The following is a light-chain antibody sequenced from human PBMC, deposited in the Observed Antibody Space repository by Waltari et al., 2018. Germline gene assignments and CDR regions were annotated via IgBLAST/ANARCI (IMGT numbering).Light chain of an antibody. Sequence: DIQMTHSPSSFSASVEDKLTIPSRASQSISSYLNWYQQKPGKAPKLLISGASSLQSGVPSRFFGSGSGTDFTLTISSLQPEDFATYYCQQSYSTPRTFGQGTKLEI. V-gene: IGKV1-39*01. CDR1: QSISSY. CDR3: QQSYSTPRT. J-gene: IGKJ2*01. CDR2: GAS.